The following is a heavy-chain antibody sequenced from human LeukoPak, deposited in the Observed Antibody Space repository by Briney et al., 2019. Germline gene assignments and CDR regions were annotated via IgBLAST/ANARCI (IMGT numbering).Heavy chain of an antibody. D-gene: IGHD3-22*01. CDR1: GFTFSSYD. J-gene: IGHJ5*02. V-gene: IGHV3-13*04. Sequence: PGGSLRLSCAASGFTFSSYDMHWVRQATGKALECVSANGTAGDTYYPGSVKGRFTISRENAKKSLYLQMNSLRAGDTAVYYCARGSNYYDSSGYYYAFDPWGQGTLVTVSS. CDR3: ARGSNYYDSSGYYYAFDP. CDR2: NGTAGDT.